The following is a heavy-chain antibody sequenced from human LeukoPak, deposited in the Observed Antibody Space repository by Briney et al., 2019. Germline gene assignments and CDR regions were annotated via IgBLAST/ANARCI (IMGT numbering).Heavy chain of an antibody. CDR1: GFTFSSYW. D-gene: IGHD3-22*01. Sequence: GGSLRLSCAGSGFTFSSYWMHWVRQAPGKGLVWVSRINFDGSSTSYADSVKGRFTISRDNTKNTLYLQMNSLRAEDTAVYYCARGPQYHDNSGYSEYYYYYYMDVWGKGTTVTVSS. V-gene: IGHV3-74*01. CDR3: ARGPQYHDNSGYSEYYYYYYMDV. CDR2: INFDGSST. J-gene: IGHJ6*03.